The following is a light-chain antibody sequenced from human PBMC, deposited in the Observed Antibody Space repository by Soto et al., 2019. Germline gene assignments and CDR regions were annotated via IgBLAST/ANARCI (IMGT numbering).Light chain of an antibody. CDR2: WAS. V-gene: IGKV4-1*01. Sequence: DTVMTQFPDSLAVSLGERATISCKSSQSVFHSANNMNYLAWYQQKPGQSPKLLISWASIRDSGVTDRFSGRWSGTDFTLTINSLQAEDAAVDYCQQFYNTPPYTFGQGPRLEIK. J-gene: IGKJ2*01. CDR1: QSVFHSANNMNY. CDR3: QQFYNTPPYT.